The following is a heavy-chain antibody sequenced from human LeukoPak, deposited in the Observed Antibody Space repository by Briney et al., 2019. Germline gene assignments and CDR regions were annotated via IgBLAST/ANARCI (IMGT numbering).Heavy chain of an antibody. CDR2: IYTSGST. J-gene: IGHJ3*02. D-gene: IGHD3-22*01. V-gene: IGHV4-4*07. CDR3: ARRFGPDDSSGYPDAFDI. CDR1: GGSISSYY. Sequence: SETLSLTCTVSGGSISSYYWSWIRQPAGKGLEWIGRIYTSGSTNYNPSLKSRVTISVDTSKNQFSLKLSSVTAADTAVYYCARRFGPDDSSGYPDAFDIWGQGTMVTVSS.